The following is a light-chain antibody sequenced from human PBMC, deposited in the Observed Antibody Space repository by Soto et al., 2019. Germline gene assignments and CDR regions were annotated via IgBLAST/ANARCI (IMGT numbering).Light chain of an antibody. CDR2: GAS. V-gene: IGKV3-20*01. J-gene: IGKJ2*01. Sequence: EIVLTQSPGTLSLSPGERATLSCRASQSVTSSNLAWYQQRPGQAPRLVIHGASIRATGIPGRFSGSGSGTDFTLTISRLEPEDFAVYYCQQYEASPRTFGQGTKVDIK. CDR1: QSVTSSN. CDR3: QQYEASPRT.